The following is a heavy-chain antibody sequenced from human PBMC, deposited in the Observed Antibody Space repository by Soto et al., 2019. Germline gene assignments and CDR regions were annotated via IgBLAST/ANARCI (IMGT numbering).Heavy chain of an antibody. D-gene: IGHD6-19*01. J-gene: IGHJ4*02. V-gene: IGHV3-9*01. CDR1: GFTFDDYA. CDR3: AKAPWPQSKYSSGWYYFDY. Sequence: DVQLVESGGGLVQPGRSLRLSCAASGFTFDDYAMHWVRQAPGKGLEWVSGISWNSGSIGYADSVKGRFTISRDNAKNSLYLQMNSLRAEDTALYYCAKAPWPQSKYSSGWYYFDYWGQGTLVTVSS. CDR2: ISWNSGSI.